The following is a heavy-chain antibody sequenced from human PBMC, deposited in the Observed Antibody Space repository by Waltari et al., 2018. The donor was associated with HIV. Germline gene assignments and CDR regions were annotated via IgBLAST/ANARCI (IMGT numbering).Heavy chain of an antibody. CDR3: ARALDYYESGSFPWWFFDL. Sequence: QVQLQESGPGLVRPSQTLSLTCTVSGGSITSGSYYWSWIRQPAGKDLEWIGRVDTSGNTDYNPSLRSRVTLSVDTSNNQFSLKLSSLTAADTAVYYCARALDYYESGSFPWWFFDLWGRGTLVTVSS. V-gene: IGHV4-61*02. J-gene: IGHJ2*01. CDR1: GGSITSGSYY. CDR2: VDTSGNT. D-gene: IGHD3-10*01.